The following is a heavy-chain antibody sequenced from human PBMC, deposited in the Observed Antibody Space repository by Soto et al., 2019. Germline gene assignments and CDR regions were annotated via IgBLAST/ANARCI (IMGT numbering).Heavy chain of an antibody. CDR3: ARGGGDYDFWSGYYTRWFDP. D-gene: IGHD3-3*01. Sequence: ASVKVSCKASGYTFTSYDINWVRQATGQGLEWMGWMNPNSGNTGYAQKFQGRVTMTRNTSISTAYMELSSLRSEDTAVYYCARGGGDYDFWSGYYTRWFDPWGQGTLVTVSS. CDR1: GYTFTSYD. V-gene: IGHV1-8*01. J-gene: IGHJ5*02. CDR2: MNPNSGNT.